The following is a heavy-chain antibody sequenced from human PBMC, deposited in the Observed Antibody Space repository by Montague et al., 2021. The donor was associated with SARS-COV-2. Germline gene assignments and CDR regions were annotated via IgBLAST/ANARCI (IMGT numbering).Heavy chain of an antibody. Sequence: SETLSLTCTVSGGSISGYYWSWFRQSAGKGLEWIGRIYNSGSTSYNPSLKSRVTMSVDTSKNQFSLKLSSVTAADTAVYYCVRDQGRSNWNYPDYWGQGTLVIVSS. J-gene: IGHJ4*02. V-gene: IGHV4-4*07. D-gene: IGHD1-20*01. CDR2: IYNSGST. CDR3: VRDQGRSNWNYPDY. CDR1: GGSISGYY.